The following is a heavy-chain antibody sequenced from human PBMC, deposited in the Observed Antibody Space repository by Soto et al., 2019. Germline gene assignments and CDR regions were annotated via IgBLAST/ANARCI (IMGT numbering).Heavy chain of an antibody. CDR1: GFTFSGFD. CDR2: IGTAGDT. J-gene: IGHJ4*02. V-gene: IGHV3-13*01. Sequence: PGGSLRLSCEASGFTFSGFDMHWVRQPTGKGLEWVSTIGTAGDTYYAVSVKGRFTISRDNAKNSLSLQMNSLRAGETAVYFCARGQEVGAHFFDSWGQGTQVTVPQ. D-gene: IGHD2-15*01. CDR3: ARGQEVGAHFFDS.